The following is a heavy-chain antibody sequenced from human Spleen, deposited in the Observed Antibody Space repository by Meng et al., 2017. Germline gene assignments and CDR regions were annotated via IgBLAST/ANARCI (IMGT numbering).Heavy chain of an antibody. CDR2: IIPILGIA. Sequence: SVKVSCKASGGTFSSYTISWVRQAPGQGLEWMGRIIPILGIANYAQKFQGRVTITADKSTSTAYMELTRLTSEDTAVYFCARKAGNCISPTCYSLDYWGQGTLVTVSS. V-gene: IGHV1-69*02. J-gene: IGHJ4*02. CDR1: GGTFSSYT. D-gene: IGHD2-2*01. CDR3: ARKAGNCISPTCYSLDY.